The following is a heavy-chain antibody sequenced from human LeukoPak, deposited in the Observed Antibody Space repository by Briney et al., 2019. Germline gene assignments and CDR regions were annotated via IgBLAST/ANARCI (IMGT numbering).Heavy chain of an antibody. CDR3: ARVDRIAARPGYFDY. J-gene: IGHJ4*02. CDR2: IYYSGST. Sequence: PSETLSLTCTVSGGSISSHYWSWIRQPPGKGLEWIGYIYYSGSTNYNPSLKSRVTISVDMSKNQFSLKLSSVTAADTAVYYCARVDRIAARPGYFDYWGQGTLVTVSS. D-gene: IGHD6-6*01. V-gene: IGHV4-59*11. CDR1: GGSISSHY.